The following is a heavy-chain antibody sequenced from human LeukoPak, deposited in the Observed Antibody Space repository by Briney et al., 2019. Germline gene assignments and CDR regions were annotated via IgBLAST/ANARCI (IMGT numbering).Heavy chain of an antibody. J-gene: IGHJ4*02. D-gene: IGHD6-6*01. CDR1: GGSISSGSYY. Sequence: PSETLSLTCTVSGGSISSGSYYWGWIRQPPGKGLEWIGSIYYSGSTYYNPSLKSRVTISVDTSKNQFSLKLSSVTAADTAVYYCARRSAARYYWGQGTLVTVSS. CDR2: IYYSGST. CDR3: ARRSAARYY. V-gene: IGHV4-39*01.